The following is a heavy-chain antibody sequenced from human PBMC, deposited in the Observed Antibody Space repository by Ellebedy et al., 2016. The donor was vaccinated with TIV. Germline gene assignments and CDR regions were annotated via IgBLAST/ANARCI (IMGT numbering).Heavy chain of an antibody. D-gene: IGHD3-16*01. CDR3: ARDKPGGDNWFDP. V-gene: IGHV1-3*01. CDR2: IYPANGDT. CDR1: GYIVTNHA. J-gene: IGHJ5*02. Sequence: AASVKVSCKASGYIVTNHAIHWVRQAPGHSFEWMGWIYPANGDTKYSQQFQGRVTFTSDTSASTAYMELSSLRSEDTAVYYCARDKPGGDNWFDPWGQGTLVTVSS.